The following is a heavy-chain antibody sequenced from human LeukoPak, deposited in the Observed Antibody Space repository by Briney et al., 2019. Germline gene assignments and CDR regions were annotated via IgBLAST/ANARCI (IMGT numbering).Heavy chain of an antibody. J-gene: IGHJ5*02. D-gene: IGHD3-22*01. V-gene: IGHV3-53*01. CDR3: ARWDSSGYFNWFDP. CDR2: IYSGGST. Sequence: PGGSLRLSCAASGFTVSSNYMSWVRQAPGKGLEWVSVIYSGGSTYYADSVKGRFTISRDNSKNTLYLQMNSLRAEDTAVYYCARWDSSGYFNWFDPWGQGTLVTVSS. CDR1: GFTVSSNY.